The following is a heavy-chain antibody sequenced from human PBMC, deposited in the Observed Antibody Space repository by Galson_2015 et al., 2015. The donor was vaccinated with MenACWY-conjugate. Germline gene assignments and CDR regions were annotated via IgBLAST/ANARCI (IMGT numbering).Heavy chain of an antibody. V-gene: IGHV3-74*03. CDR1: GFTIGRYW. J-gene: IGHJ4*02. Sequence: SLRLSCAASGFTIGRYWIHWVRQVPGKGPVWISCITVDATNTEFADSVKGRFALSRDNARNTVYLQMNSLTAEDTAVYYCARDGEAATPCDWWGQGTLVDVSS. D-gene: IGHD2-15*01. CDR3: ARDGEAATPCDW. CDR2: ITVDATNT.